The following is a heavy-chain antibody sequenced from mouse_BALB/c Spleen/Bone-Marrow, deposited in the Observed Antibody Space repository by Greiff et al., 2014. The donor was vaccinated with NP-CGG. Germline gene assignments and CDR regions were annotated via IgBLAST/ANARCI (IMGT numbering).Heavy chain of an antibody. J-gene: IGHJ4*01. Sequence: EVHLVESGGGLVQRGGSLKLSCATSGFTFSDYYMYWVRQTPEKRLEWVAYISNGGGSTYYPDTVKGRFTISRDNAKNTLYLQMSRLKSDDTAMYYCARHLYGNYGAMDYWGQGTSVTVSS. CDR3: ARHLYGNYGAMDY. CDR1: GFTFSDYY. V-gene: IGHV5-12*02. D-gene: IGHD2-1*01. CDR2: ISNGGGST.